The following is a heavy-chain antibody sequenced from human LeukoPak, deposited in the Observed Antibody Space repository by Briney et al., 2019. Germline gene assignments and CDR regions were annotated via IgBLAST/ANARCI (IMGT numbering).Heavy chain of an antibody. CDR2: IKQDGSEK. V-gene: IGHV3-7*01. J-gene: IGHJ4*02. CDR1: GFTFSSYW. Sequence: QSGGSLRLSCAASGFTFSSYWMSWVRQAPGKGLEWVANIKQDGSEKYYVDSVKGRFTIPRDNAKNSLYLQMNSLRAEDTAVYYCASLSLMATTDYWGQGTLVTVSS. CDR3: ASLSLMATTDY. D-gene: IGHD5-12*01.